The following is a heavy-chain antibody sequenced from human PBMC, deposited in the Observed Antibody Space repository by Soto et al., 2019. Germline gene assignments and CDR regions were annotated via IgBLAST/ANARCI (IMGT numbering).Heavy chain of an antibody. CDR3: ASRSISRWSGEWSVP. Sequence: SETLSLTCTVSGGSISSGDYYWSWIRQPPGKGLEWIGYIYYSGSTYYNPSLKSRVTISVDTSKNQFSLKLSSVTAADTAVYYCASRSISRWSGEWSVPPGQGTLVTVFS. CDR2: IYYSGST. D-gene: IGHD3-10*01. J-gene: IGHJ5*02. CDR1: GGSISSGDYY. V-gene: IGHV4-30-4*01.